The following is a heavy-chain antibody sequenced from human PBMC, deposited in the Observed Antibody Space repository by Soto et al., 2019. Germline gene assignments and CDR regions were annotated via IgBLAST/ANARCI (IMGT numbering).Heavy chain of an antibody. CDR3: ASAYYYDTSGYSPGGY. V-gene: IGHV3-7*01. CDR2: IKQDGSQK. D-gene: IGHD3-22*01. CDR1: GLTFSSYW. Sequence: GSLRLSCAASGLTFSSYWVSWVRQAPGKGLEWVANIKQDGSQKYYVDSVKGRFTISRDNAKNSLYLQMNSLRVEDAAVYYCASAYYYDTSGYSPGGYWGQGTLVTVSS. J-gene: IGHJ4*02.